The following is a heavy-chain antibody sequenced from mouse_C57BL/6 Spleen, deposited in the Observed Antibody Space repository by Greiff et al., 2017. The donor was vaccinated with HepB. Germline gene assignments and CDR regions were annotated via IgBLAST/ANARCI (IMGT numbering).Heavy chain of an antibody. CDR1: GYTFTDYY. J-gene: IGHJ2*01. V-gene: IGHV1-26*01. D-gene: IGHD1-1*01. CDR3: ARLPSYYYGSSLDY. Sequence: EVQLQQSGPELVKPGASVKISCKASGYTFTDYYMNWVKQSHGKSLEWIGDINPNTGGTSYNQKFKGKATLTVDKSSSTAYMEVRSLTSEDSAVYYCARLPSYYYGSSLDYWGQGTTLTVAS. CDR2: INPNTGGT.